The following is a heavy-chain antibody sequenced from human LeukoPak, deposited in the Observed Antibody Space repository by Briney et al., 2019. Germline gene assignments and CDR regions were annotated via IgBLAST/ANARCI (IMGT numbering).Heavy chain of an antibody. CDR2: IYYSGFT. D-gene: IGHD4-23*01. CDR3: ARMGSTVGPL. V-gene: IGHV4-39*07. J-gene: IGHJ4*02. Sequence: SETLSLTCTVSGGSISSSSYYWDWIRQPPGKGLEWIGSIYYSGFTYYNPSLRSRVTISVDTSKNQFSLRLTSVTAADTAVYYCARMGSTVGPLWGQGTLVTVSS. CDR1: GGSISSSSYY.